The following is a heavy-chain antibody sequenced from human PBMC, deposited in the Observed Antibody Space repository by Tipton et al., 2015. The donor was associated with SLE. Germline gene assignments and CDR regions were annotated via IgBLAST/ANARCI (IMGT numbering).Heavy chain of an antibody. CDR2: IYYSGST. CDR1: GGSINNSYYY. J-gene: IGHJ3*02. D-gene: IGHD1-14*01. V-gene: IGHV4-39*07. CDR3: ARAGTGTAWGTFDI. Sequence: TLSLTCVVNGGSINNSYYYWAWIRQPPGKGLEWIGSIYYSGSTFNNPSLKSRVTISAVTSKNQFSLRVSSVTAADTAVYYCARAGTGTAWGTFDIWGPGTMVTVSS.